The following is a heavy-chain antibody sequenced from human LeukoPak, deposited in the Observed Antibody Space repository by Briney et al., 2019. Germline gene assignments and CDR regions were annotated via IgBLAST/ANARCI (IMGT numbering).Heavy chain of an antibody. CDR3: AKDAFDY. Sequence: PGGSLRLSCAASGFTFSSYVMHWVRQAPGKGLEWVAIISYDGSNEYYADSVKGRFTISRDNSKNTLYLQMNSLRAADTAVYYCAKDAFDYWGQGTLVTVSS. CDR1: GFTFSSYV. CDR2: ISYDGSNE. V-gene: IGHV3-30*04. J-gene: IGHJ4*02.